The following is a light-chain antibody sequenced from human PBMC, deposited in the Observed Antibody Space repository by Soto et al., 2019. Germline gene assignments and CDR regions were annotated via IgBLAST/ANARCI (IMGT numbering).Light chain of an antibody. Sequence: QSALTQPASVSGSPGQSIAISCTGTSSDVGAYDYVSWYQQYPGKAPKLIIYDVANRPSGVSDRFSGSKSGNTASLTISGLHTEDEADYHCSSYTSSSTLVFGGGTKLTVL. V-gene: IGLV2-14*01. J-gene: IGLJ2*01. CDR2: DVA. CDR3: SSYTSSSTLV. CDR1: SSDVGAYDY.